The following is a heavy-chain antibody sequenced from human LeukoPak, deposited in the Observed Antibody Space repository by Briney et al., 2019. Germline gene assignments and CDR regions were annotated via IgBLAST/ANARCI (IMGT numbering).Heavy chain of an antibody. D-gene: IGHD2-15*01. J-gene: IGHJ4*02. CDR3: ARITCSGGSCSQFDY. CDR1: GFTFSSYG. Sequence: PGGSLRLSCAASGFTFSSYGMHWVRQAPGKGLEWVAYIQYDGSNQQYADSVKGRFTISRDNSKNTLYLQMNSLRAEDTAVYYCARITCSGGSCSQFDYWGQGTLVTVSS. V-gene: IGHV3-33*05. CDR2: IQYDGSNQ.